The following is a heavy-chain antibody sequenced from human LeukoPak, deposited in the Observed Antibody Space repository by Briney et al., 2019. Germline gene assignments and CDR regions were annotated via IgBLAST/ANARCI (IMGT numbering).Heavy chain of an antibody. Sequence: GGSLRLSCAASGFTFSNYDMHWVRQAPGKGLEWVAVISYDGTNKYYADSVKGRFTISRDNSKSTLYLQMNSLRAEDTAVYYCAKENDFVYWGQGPLVTVSS. D-gene: IGHD3-3*01. CDR2: ISYDGTNK. CDR1: GFTFSNYD. J-gene: IGHJ4*02. V-gene: IGHV3-30*18. CDR3: AKENDFVY.